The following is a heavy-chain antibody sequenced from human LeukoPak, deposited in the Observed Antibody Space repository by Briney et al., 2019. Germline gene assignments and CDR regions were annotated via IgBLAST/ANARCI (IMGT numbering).Heavy chain of an antibody. CDR1: GFTFSSYA. D-gene: IGHD6-6*01. CDR3: ARVVLYYYYMDV. CDR2: ISYDGSNK. Sequence: GGSLRLSCAASGFTFSSYAMHWVRQAPGKGLEWVAVISYDGSNKYYADSVKGRFTISRDNSKNTLYLQMNSLRAEDTAVYYCARVVLYYYYMDVWGKGTTVTVSS. J-gene: IGHJ6*03. V-gene: IGHV3-30*14.